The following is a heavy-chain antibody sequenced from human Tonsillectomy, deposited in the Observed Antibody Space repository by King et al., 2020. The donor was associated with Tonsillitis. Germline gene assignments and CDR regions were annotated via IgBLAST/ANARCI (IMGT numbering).Heavy chain of an antibody. D-gene: IGHD3-22*01. CDR3: ARQEYYYDSSGYYRSLKFDY. V-gene: IGHV4-39*01. CDR2: IYYSGST. J-gene: IGHJ4*02. CDR1: GGSISSSSYY. Sequence: LQLQESGPGLVKPSETLSLTCTVSGGSISSSSYYWGWIRQPPGKGLEWIGSIYYSGSTYYNPPLKSRVTISVDTSKNQFSLKLSSVTAADTAVYYCARQEYYYDSSGYYRSLKFDYWGQGTLVTVSS.